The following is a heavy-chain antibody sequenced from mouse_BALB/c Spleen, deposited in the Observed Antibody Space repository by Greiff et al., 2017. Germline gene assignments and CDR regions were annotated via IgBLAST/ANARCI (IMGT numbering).Heavy chain of an antibody. V-gene: IGHV1S81*02. CDR2: INPSNGRT. CDR1: GYTFTSYW. D-gene: IGHD1-1*01. Sequence: QVQLQQPGAELVKPGASVKLSCKASGYTFTSYWMHWVKQRPGQGLEWIGEINPSNGRTNYNEKFKSKATLTVDKSSSTAYMQLSSLTSEDSAVYYCARGGTTDYFDYWGQGTTLTVSS. J-gene: IGHJ2*01. CDR3: ARGGTTDYFDY.